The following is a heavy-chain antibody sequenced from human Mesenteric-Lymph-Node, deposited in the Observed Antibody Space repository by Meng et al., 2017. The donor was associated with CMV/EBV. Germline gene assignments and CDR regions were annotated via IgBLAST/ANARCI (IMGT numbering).Heavy chain of an antibody. CDR1: GYTFTSYY. D-gene: IGHD2-2*01. Sequence: ASVKVSCKASGYTFTSYYMHWVRQAPGQGLEWMGIINPSGGSTSYAQKFQGRVTMTRDTSTSTVYMELSSLRSEDTAVYYCARTLIVVVPAAPFYGMDVWGQGTTVTVSS. CDR3: ARTLIVVVPAAPFYGMDV. V-gene: IGHV1-46*01. J-gene: IGHJ6*02. CDR2: INPSGGST.